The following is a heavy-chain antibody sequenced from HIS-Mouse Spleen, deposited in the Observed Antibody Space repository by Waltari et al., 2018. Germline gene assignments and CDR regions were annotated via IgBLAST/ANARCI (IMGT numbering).Heavy chain of an antibody. V-gene: IGHV3-30*18. Sequence: QVQLVESGGGVVQPGRSLRLSCAASGFTFSSYGMHCVRQAPGKGLEWVAVISYDGSNKYYADSVKGRFTISRDNSKNTLYLQMNSLGAEDTAVYYCAKASSGWLDYWGQGTLVTVSS. CDR1: GFTFSSYG. J-gene: IGHJ4*02. D-gene: IGHD6-19*01. CDR2: ISYDGSNK. CDR3: AKASSGWLDY.